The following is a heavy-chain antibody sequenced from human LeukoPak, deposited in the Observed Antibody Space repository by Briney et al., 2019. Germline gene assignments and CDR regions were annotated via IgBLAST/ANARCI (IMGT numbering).Heavy chain of an antibody. CDR1: GLTFSSYS. Sequence: RGSLTLSCAASGLTFSSYSMSWVRQAPGKGLEWVSAISGSGGSTYYADSVKGRFTISRDSSKNTLYLQMHSLRAEDTAVYYCAKDLAYSYGPKYFDYWGQGTLVTVS. J-gene: IGHJ4*02. D-gene: IGHD5-18*01. V-gene: IGHV3-23*01. CDR3: AKDLAYSYGPKYFDY. CDR2: ISGSGGST.